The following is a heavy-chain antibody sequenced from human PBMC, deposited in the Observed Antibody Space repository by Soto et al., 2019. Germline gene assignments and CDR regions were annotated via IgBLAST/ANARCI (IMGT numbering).Heavy chain of an antibody. J-gene: IGHJ3*02. V-gene: IGHV3-21*01. CDR2: ISSSSSYI. CDR3: ARGLRGMATTFPYAFDI. CDR1: GFTFSSYS. D-gene: IGHD1-26*01. Sequence: PGGSLRLSCAASGFTFSSYSMNWVRQAPGKGLEWVSSISSSSSYIYYADSVKGRFTISRDNAKNSLYLQMNSLRAEDTAVYYCARGLRGMATTFPYAFDIWGQGTMVTVSS.